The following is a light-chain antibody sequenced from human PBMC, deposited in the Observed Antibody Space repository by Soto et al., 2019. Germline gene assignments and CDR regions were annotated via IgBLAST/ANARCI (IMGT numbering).Light chain of an antibody. CDR3: QQSYSIPRT. CDR1: QSVSSN. Sequence: EIVITQSPATLSVYPGDRATLSCRASQSVSSNLAWYQQKPGQAPRLLIYGASTRATGIPARFSGSGSGTEFTLTISSLQPEDFASYYCQQSYSIPRTFGQGTKVDIK. J-gene: IGKJ2*01. CDR2: GAS. V-gene: IGKV3-15*01.